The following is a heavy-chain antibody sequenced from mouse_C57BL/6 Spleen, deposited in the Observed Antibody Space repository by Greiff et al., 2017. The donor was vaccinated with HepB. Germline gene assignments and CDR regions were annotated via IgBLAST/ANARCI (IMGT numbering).Heavy chain of an antibody. CDR2: IDPSDSYT. CDR1: GYTFTSYW. J-gene: IGHJ4*01. Sequence: QVQLQQSGAELVMPGASVKLSCKASGYTFTSYWMHWVKQRPGQGLEWIGEIDPSDSYTNYNQKFKGKSTLTVDKSSSTAYMQLSSLTSEDSAVYYCARSDRAMDYWGQGTSVTVSS. CDR3: ARSDRAMDY. V-gene: IGHV1-69*01.